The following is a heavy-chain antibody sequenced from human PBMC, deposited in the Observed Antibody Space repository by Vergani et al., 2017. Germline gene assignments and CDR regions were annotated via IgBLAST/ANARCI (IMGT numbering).Heavy chain of an antibody. CDR3: AKSRGTCSSTSCFYHYAMDV. V-gene: IGHV3-30*02. Sequence: QVHLVESGGGVVQPGGSLRLSCAASAFTFSSYCMHWARQVPGKGLEWVAFIRHDGTNQYYADSVKGRFTISRDNSRNTLDLQMNSLKPEDTAVYYCAKSRGTCSSTSCFYHYAMDVWGQGTTVTVSS. D-gene: IGHD2-2*01. J-gene: IGHJ6*02. CDR1: AFTFSSYC. CDR2: IRHDGTNQ.